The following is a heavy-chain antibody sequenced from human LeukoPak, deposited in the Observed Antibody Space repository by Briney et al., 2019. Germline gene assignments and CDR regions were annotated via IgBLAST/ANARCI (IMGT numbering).Heavy chain of an antibody. J-gene: IGHJ6*02. CDR3: ASSTGVVSYYGMDV. D-gene: IGHD3-3*01. CDR2: ISGSGGST. Sequence: GGSLRLSCAASGFTFSSYAMSWVRQAPGKGLEWVSAISGSGGSTYYADSVKGRFTISRDNSRNTLYLQMNSLRAEDTAVYYCASSTGVVSYYGMDVWGQGTTVTVSS. CDR1: GFTFSSYA. V-gene: IGHV3-23*01.